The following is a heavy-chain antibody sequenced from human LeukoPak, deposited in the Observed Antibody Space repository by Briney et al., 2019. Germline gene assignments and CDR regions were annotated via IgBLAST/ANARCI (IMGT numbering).Heavy chain of an antibody. CDR3: AKDWYEDS. J-gene: IGHJ4*02. Sequence: SGTGDSTYYADSVKGRFTISRDNSKNTLYLQMNSLRAEDTALHYCAKDWYEDSWGQGTLVTVSS. D-gene: IGHD6-13*01. CDR2: SGTGDST. V-gene: IGHV3-23*01.